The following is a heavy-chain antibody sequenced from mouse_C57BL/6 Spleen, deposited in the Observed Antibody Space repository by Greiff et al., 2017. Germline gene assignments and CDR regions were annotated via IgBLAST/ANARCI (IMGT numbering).Heavy chain of an antibody. CDR1: GFTFSDYG. Sequence: EVKLMESGGGLVKPGGSLKLSCAASGFTFSDYGMHWVRQAPEKGLEWVAYISSGGSTIYYADTVKGRFPISRDNAKNTLFLQMTSLRSEDTAMYYCATGTGAMDYWGQGTSVTVSS. J-gene: IGHJ4*01. D-gene: IGHD4-1*01. CDR3: ATGTGAMDY. CDR2: ISSGGSTI. V-gene: IGHV5-17*01.